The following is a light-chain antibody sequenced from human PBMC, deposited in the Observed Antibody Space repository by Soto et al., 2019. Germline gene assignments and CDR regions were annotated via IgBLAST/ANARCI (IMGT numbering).Light chain of an antibody. CDR2: GAS. CDR3: QQYDSSPFT. J-gene: IGKJ3*01. Sequence: EIVLTQSPGTLFLSPGERATLSCRASQSVSSSYLAWYQHKPGQAPRLLIFGASARATGIPDRFSGSGSGADFTLTISRLEPEDFAVYYCQQYDSSPFTFGPGTKVHFK. V-gene: IGKV3-20*01. CDR1: QSVSSSY.